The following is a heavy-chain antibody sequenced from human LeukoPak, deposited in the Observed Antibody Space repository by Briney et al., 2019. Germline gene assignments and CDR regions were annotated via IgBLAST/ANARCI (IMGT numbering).Heavy chain of an antibody. J-gene: IGHJ4*02. CDR1: GFTFNSYA. CDR2: ISDSGGRI. D-gene: IGHD2-15*01. V-gene: IGHV3-23*01. CDR3: AKDWGAYCSGGSCYGDFDY. Sequence: GGSLRLSCAASGFTFNSYAMTWVRQAPGKGLEWVSLISDSGGRIYYADSVKGRFTISRDNSKNTLYLQMNSLRAEDTAVYYCAKDWGAYCSGGSCYGDFDYWGQGTLVTVSS.